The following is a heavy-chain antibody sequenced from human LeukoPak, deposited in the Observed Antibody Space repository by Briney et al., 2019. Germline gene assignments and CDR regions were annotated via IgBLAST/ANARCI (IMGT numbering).Heavy chain of an antibody. CDR3: ARDLRVIGVVNLFDN. CDR1: GFTFSSYG. Sequence: GRSLRLSCAASGFTFSSYGMHWVRQAPGKGLEWVAVIWYDGSNKYYADSVKGRFTISRDNSKNTLYLQMNSLRAEDTAVYYCARDLRVIGVVNLFDNWGQGTLVTVSS. V-gene: IGHV3-33*01. CDR2: IWYDGSNK. J-gene: IGHJ4*02. D-gene: IGHD3-3*01.